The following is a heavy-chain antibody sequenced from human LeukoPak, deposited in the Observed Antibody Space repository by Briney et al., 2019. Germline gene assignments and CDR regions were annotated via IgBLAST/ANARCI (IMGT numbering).Heavy chain of an antibody. CDR2: ISTDGTTA. CDR3: GSSKDGYIDY. J-gene: IGHJ4*02. CDR1: GLTFVKHY. V-gene: IGHV3-74*01. Sequence: GGSLRLSCAASGLTFVKHYLHWVRQAPGTGLLWVSRISTDGTTAPYADSVRGRFTISRDNAKNTLYLQMNSLRGEDTAVYYCGSSKDGYIDYWGQGTLVTVSS. D-gene: IGHD2-15*01.